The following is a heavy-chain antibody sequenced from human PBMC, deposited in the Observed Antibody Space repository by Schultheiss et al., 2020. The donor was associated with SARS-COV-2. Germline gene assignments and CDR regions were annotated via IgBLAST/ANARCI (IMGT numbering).Heavy chain of an antibody. CDR1: GGSFSGYY. V-gene: IGHV4-34*01. Sequence: SETLSLTCAVYGGSFSGYYWSWIRQPPGKGLEWIGEINHSGSTNYNPSLKSRVTISVDTSKNQFSLKLSSVTAADTAVYYCARGQYDYIWGSYRYTWSYFDYWGQGTLVTVSS. CDR3: ARGQYDYIWGSYRYTWSYFDY. J-gene: IGHJ4*02. D-gene: IGHD3-16*02. CDR2: INHSGST.